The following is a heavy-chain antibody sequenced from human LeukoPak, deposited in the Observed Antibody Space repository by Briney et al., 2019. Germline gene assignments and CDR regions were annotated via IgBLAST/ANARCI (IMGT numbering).Heavy chain of an antibody. CDR1: GGSISSSSYY. CDR3: ARPIWAQGHFDY. Sequence: SETLSLTCTVSGGSISSSSYYWGWIRQPPGKGLEWIGSIYYSGSTYYNPSLKSRVTISVDTSKNQFSLKLSSVTAADTAVYYCARPIWAQGHFDYWGQGTLVTVSS. D-gene: IGHD3-16*01. J-gene: IGHJ4*02. CDR2: IYYSGST. V-gene: IGHV4-39*01.